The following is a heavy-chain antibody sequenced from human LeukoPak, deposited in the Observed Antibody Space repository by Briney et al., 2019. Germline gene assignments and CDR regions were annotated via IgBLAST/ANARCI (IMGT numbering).Heavy chain of an antibody. CDR2: ISGGGDTI. D-gene: IGHD5-12*01. CDR3: AKDRIGGYRLFHH. CDR1: GVTSSSYA. J-gene: IGHJ4*02. V-gene: IGHV3-23*01. Sequence: GGSLRLSCAVSGVTSSSYAMSWVRQAPGQGLEWVSVISGGGDTIYYADSVKGRFTISRDNFKNTLYLQMNSLRAEDTAAYYCAKDRIGGYRLFHHWGQGTLVTVSS.